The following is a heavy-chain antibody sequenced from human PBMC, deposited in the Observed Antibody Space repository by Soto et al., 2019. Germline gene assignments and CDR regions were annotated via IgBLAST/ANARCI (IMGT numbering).Heavy chain of an antibody. D-gene: IGHD2-2*01. CDR1: GYTFSNYG. J-gene: IGHJ5*02. Sequence: ASVKVSCKASGYTFSNYGITWVRQAPGQPLEWLGWISLYSDGTNYAQKFQGRVSMTTDTSTTTAYMELRSLRSDDTAVYYCARVVPGAEAWFGPWGQGTLVTVSS. CDR2: ISLYSDGT. CDR3: ARVVPGAEAWFGP. V-gene: IGHV1-18*01.